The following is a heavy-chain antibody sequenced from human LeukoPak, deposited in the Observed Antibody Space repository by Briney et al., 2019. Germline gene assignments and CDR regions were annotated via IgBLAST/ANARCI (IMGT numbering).Heavy chain of an antibody. Sequence: GGSLRLSCAASGFTFSDYYMSWIRQAPGKGLEWVSYISSSGSTVYYADSMKGRFTISRDNAKNSLYLQMNSLRAEDTAVYYCARASSGWFGYYFDYWGQGTLVTVSS. D-gene: IGHD6-19*01. CDR1: GFTFSDYY. V-gene: IGHV3-11*04. J-gene: IGHJ4*02. CDR2: ISSSGSTV. CDR3: ARASSGWFGYYFDY.